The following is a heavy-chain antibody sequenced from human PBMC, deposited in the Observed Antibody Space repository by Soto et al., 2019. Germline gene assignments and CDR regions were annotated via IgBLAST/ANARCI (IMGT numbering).Heavy chain of an antibody. CDR3: VMVDNYVTPTPQDV. V-gene: IGHV1-18*01. CDR1: GYIFVNYG. CDR2: ISPYTGNT. D-gene: IGHD3-16*01. Sequence: QVQLVQSGDEVKKPGASVKVSCKASGYIFVNYGIAWVRQAPGQGLEWMGWISPYTGNTHSATKVQGRLTMTTDTSTITVYMDLGSLTSYDAAVYYCVMVDNYVTPTPQDVWGQGTTVTVSS. J-gene: IGHJ6*02.